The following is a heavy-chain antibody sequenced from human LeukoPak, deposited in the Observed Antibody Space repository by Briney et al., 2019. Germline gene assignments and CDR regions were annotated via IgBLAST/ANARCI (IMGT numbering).Heavy chain of an antibody. V-gene: IGHV3-66*01. Sequence: GGSLRLSCAASGFTVSSNYMSWVRQAPGKGLEWVSLIYSGGSTYYADSVKGRFTISRDNSKNTLYLQVNNLRAEDAAVYYCARSSGPKYYFDYWGQGTLVTVSS. D-gene: IGHD1-1*01. J-gene: IGHJ4*02. CDR1: GFTVSSNY. CDR2: IYSGGST. CDR3: ARSSGPKYYFDY.